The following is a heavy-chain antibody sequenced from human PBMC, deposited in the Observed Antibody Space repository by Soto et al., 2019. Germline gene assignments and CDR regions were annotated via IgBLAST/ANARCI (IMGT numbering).Heavy chain of an antibody. CDR1: GGSISSSSFH. J-gene: IGHJ6*02. CDR3: ARVALSGYTNYYYYYGMDV. CDR2: IYFSGST. V-gene: IGHV4-39*07. D-gene: IGHD5-12*01. Sequence: SETLSLTCTVSGGSISSSSFHWGWIRQPPGKGLEWIGNIYFSGSTNYNPSLKSRVTISVDTSKNQFSLKLSSVTAADTAVYYCARVALSGYTNYYYYYGMDVWGQGTTVTVSS.